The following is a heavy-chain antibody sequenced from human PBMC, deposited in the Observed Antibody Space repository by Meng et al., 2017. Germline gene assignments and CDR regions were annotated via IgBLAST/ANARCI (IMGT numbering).Heavy chain of an antibody. V-gene: IGHV3-30*06. CDR3: ARDFDY. CDR2: ITKDGRRE. Sequence: GEGGGGGGGGGRAGRAVAGSCAASGFSFSNYGMRGVRRGPGKGVEWVAGITKDGRREYYLGSVRGRFTISRDNSKNTLYLEMNSLRSEDTALYYCARDFDYWGQGTLVTVSS. J-gene: IGHJ4*02. CDR1: GFSFSNYG.